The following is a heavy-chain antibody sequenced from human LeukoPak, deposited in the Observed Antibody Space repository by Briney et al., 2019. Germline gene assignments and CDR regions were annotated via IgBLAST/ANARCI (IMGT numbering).Heavy chain of an antibody. CDR1: GFTFSSYS. V-gene: IGHV3-21*04. CDR2: ISSSSSYI. J-gene: IGHJ3*02. Sequence: NSGGSLRLSCAASGFTFSSYSMNWVRQAPGKGLEWVSSISSSSSYIYYADSVKGRFTISRDNAKNSLYLQMNSLRAEDTAVYYCAKDVQLWFGGLAFDIWGQGTMVTVSS. CDR3: AKDVQLWFGGLAFDI. D-gene: IGHD5-18*01.